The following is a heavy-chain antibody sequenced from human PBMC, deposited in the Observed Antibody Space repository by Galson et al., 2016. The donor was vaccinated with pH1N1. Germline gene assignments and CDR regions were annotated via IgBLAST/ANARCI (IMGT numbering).Heavy chain of an antibody. CDR2: IKQDGSET. V-gene: IGHV3-7*01. D-gene: IGHD5-12*01. CDR3: VRIGSAYDTHFYDYGMDV. J-gene: IGHJ6*02. CDR1: GFTFNSYW. Sequence: SLRLSCAAAGFTFNSYWMTWVRQAPGKGLQWVASIKQDGSETYYVDSVKGRFTVSRDNAKSSLNQQMNRPRAEDTAVYYCVRIGSAYDTHFYDYGMDVWGQGTTVTVSS.